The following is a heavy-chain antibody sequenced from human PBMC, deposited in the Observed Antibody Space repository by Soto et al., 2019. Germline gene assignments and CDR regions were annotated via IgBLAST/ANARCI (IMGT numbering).Heavy chain of an antibody. CDR2: ISAYNGDT. D-gene: IGHD1-20*01. CDR1: GYAFNSYG. CDR3: ARDPPITGSLRGTPLMAV. V-gene: IGHV1-18*04. J-gene: IGHJ6*02. Sequence: QIQLVQSEAEVKKTGASVKVSCKASGYAFNSYGYSWVRQAPGQGLEWMGWISAYNGDTNVPQKFQGRVTMTTDTSTSTAYMELRSLISDDTAVYYCARDPPITGSLRGTPLMAVWGQGTTVTVSS.